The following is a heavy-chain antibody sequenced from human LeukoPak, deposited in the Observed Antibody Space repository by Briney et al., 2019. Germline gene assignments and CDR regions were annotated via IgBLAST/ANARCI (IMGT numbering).Heavy chain of an antibody. CDR1: GCTFRSYE. CDR3: ARDDCSGGSCYSYYGMDV. Sequence: PGGSLTLVCAAAGCTFRSYEMKWIREAAGTGQKRVSYISSSGSTIYYADSVKGRFTISRDNAKNSLYLQMNSLRAEDTAVYYCARDDCSGGSCYSYYGMDVWGKGTTVTVSS. CDR2: ISSSGSTI. J-gene: IGHJ6*04. V-gene: IGHV3-48*03. D-gene: IGHD2-15*01.